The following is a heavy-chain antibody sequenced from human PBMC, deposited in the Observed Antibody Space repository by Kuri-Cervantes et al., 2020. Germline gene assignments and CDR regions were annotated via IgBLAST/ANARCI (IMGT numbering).Heavy chain of an antibody. Sequence: GGSLRLSCAASGFTFSSYGMHWVRQAPGKGLEWVAVISYDGSNKYYADSVKGRFTISRDNSKNTLYLQMNSLRAEDTAVYYCARVGPSWGFGELLSYGMDVWGQGTTVTVSS. CDR3: ARVGPSWGFGELLSYGMDV. CDR1: GFTFSSYG. D-gene: IGHD3-10*01. CDR2: ISYDGSNK. J-gene: IGHJ6*02. V-gene: IGHV3-30*03.